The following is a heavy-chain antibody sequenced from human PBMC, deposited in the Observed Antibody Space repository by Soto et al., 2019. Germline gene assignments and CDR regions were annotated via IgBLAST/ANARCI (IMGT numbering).Heavy chain of an antibody. V-gene: IGHV1-18*01. CDR1: GYTFTSYG. CDR3: ARDPGSSSSGWYYYFDY. J-gene: IGHJ4*02. Sequence: GASVKVSCKASGYTFTSYGISWVRQAPGQGLEWMGWISAYNGNTNYAQKLQGRVTITADESTSTAYMELSSLRSEDTAVYYCARDPGSSSSGWYYYFDYWGQGTLVTVSS. CDR2: ISAYNGNT. D-gene: IGHD6-19*01.